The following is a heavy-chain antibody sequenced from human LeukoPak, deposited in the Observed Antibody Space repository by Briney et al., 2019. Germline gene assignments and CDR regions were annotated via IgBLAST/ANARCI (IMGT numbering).Heavy chain of an antibody. D-gene: IGHD6-25*01. V-gene: IGHV3-30*03. Sequence: GGSLRLSCAASGFTFSSYAMSWVRQAPGKGLEWVAVISYDGSNKYYADSVKGRFTISRDNSKNTLYLQMNSLRAEDTAVYYCAGYNNFDYWGQGTLVTVSS. J-gene: IGHJ4*02. CDR3: AGYNNFDY. CDR2: ISYDGSNK. CDR1: GFTFSSYA.